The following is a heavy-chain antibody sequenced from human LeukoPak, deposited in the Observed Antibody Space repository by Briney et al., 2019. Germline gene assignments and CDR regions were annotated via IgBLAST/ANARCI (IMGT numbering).Heavy chain of an antibody. V-gene: IGHV3-21*01. D-gene: IGHD2-15*01. CDR3: ARGPQFCSGGSCFGYYFDY. CDR1: GFTFSRYS. Sequence: GGSLRLSCAASGFTFSRYSMKWVRQPPGGGVEWVSSISASGSHIYYADSVKGRFSISRDSARNSVYVQMSSLRAEDTAVYYCARGPQFCSGGSCFGYYFDYWGQGALVTASS. CDR2: ISASGSHI. J-gene: IGHJ4*02.